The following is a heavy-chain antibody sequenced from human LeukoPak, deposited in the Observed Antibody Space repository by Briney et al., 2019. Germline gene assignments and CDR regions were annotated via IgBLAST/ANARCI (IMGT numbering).Heavy chain of an antibody. Sequence: GGSLRLSCAASGFTFSSYGMHWVRQAPGKGLEWVAFIRYDGSNKYYADSVKGRFTISRDNSKNTLYLQMNSLRAEDTAVYYCAKDRGRYYYDSSGYAVDYWGQGTLVTVSS. V-gene: IGHV3-30*02. J-gene: IGHJ4*02. CDR1: GFTFSSYG. CDR3: AKDRGRYYYDSSGYAVDY. D-gene: IGHD3-22*01. CDR2: IRYDGSNK.